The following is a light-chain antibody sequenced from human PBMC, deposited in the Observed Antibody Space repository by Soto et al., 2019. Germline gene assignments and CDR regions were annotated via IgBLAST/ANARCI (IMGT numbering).Light chain of an antibody. CDR3: QHYSNWPPWT. J-gene: IGKJ1*01. V-gene: IGKV3-15*01. Sequence: IVMTHSPTTLSGSPGERATLSCRVSQSVGSNLAWYQQKPGQAPRLLIYGASTRATGIPVRFTGSGSGTEFTLTISSLRSEDFALYYCQHYSNWPPWTFGRGTKVDI. CDR2: GAS. CDR1: QSVGSN.